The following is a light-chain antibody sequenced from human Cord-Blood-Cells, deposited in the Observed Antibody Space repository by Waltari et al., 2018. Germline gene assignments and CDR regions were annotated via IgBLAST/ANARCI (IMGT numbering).Light chain of an antibody. V-gene: IGKV4-1*01. J-gene: IGKJ1*01. CDR2: WAS. CDR3: QQYYSTPPT. CDR1: PSVLYSSNNKNY. Sequence: DIVMTQSPDPLAVSPCVRATINGKSCPSVLYSSNNKNYLAWYQQKPGQPPKLLIYWASTRESGVPDRFSGSGSGTDFTLTISSLQAEDVAVYYCQQYYSTPPTFGQGTKVEIK.